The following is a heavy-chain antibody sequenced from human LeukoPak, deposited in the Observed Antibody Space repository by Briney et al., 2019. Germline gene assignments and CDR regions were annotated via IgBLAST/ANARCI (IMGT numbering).Heavy chain of an antibody. CDR1: GGSVSSGSYY. CDR3: ARARGATIFQSAFDI. J-gene: IGHJ3*02. D-gene: IGHD5-24*01. CDR2: IYYSGST. Sequence: SETLSLTCTVSGGSVSSGSYYWSWIRQPPGKGLEWIGYIYYSGSTNYNPSLKSRVTISVDTSKNQFSLKLTSVTAADTAVYYCARARGATIFQSAFDIWGQGTMVTVSS. V-gene: IGHV4-61*01.